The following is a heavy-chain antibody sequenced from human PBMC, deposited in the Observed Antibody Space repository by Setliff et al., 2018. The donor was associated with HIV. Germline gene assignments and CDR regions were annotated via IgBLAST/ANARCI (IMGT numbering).Heavy chain of an antibody. CDR3: AKDRVPDGLWAIDY. J-gene: IGHJ4*02. CDR1: GFNFGGYS. Sequence: PGGSLRLSCAGSGFNFGGYSMSWVRQAPGKGMEWVSSIYGGGGTTFYADSVKGRFTISRDNSNNALYLQMNSLRVEDTGTYYCAKDRVPDGLWAIDYWGQGATVTVS. V-gene: IGHV3-23*01. CDR2: IYGGGGTT. D-gene: IGHD3-16*01.